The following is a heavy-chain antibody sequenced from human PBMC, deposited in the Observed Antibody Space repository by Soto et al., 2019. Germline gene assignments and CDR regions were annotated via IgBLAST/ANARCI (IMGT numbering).Heavy chain of an antibody. J-gene: IGHJ4*02. Sequence: GGSLRLSCAASGFTFSSYAMSWVRQAPGKGLEWVSAISGSGGSTYYADSVKGRFTIPRDNSKNTLYLQMNSLRAEDTAVYYCAKDSGDSSGYYLDYWGQGTLVTVSS. CDR2: ISGSGGST. CDR3: AKDSGDSSGYYLDY. CDR1: GFTFSSYA. V-gene: IGHV3-23*01. D-gene: IGHD3-22*01.